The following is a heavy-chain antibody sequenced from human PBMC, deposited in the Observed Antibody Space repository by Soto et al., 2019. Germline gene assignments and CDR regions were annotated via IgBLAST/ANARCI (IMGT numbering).Heavy chain of an antibody. CDR2: IKSKTDGGTA. CDR3: TTGIYYDILTGYHNVAY. Sequence: GGSLRLSCVASGFNLSHPWMTWVRQAAGKGLEWVGRIKSKTDGGTADYAAPVKGRATISRDDSKNTVYLQMNSLKTEDTAVYYCTTGIYYDILTGYHNVAYWGQGALVTVSS. V-gene: IGHV3-15*01. CDR1: GFNLSHPW. J-gene: IGHJ4*02. D-gene: IGHD3-9*01.